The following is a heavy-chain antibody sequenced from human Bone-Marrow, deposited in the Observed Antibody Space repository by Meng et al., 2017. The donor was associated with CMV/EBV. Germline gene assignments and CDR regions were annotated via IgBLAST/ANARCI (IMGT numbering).Heavy chain of an antibody. Sequence: GESLKISCAASGFTFSSYWMSWVRQAPGKGLEWVANIKQDGSEKYYVDSVKGRFTISRDNAKNSLYLQMNSLRAEDTAVYYCARECGGLGYCSSTSCWNDAFDIWGQGTMVTVSS. CDR1: GFTFSSYW. CDR3: ARECGGLGYCSSTSCWNDAFDI. D-gene: IGHD2-2*01. CDR2: IKQDGSEK. V-gene: IGHV3-7*01. J-gene: IGHJ3*02.